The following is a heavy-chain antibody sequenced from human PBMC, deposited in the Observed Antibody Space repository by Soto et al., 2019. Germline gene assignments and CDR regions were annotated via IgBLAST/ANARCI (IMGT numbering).Heavy chain of an antibody. CDR2: IDPSDSYT. J-gene: IGHJ6*02. D-gene: IGHD6-19*01. Sequence: EVQLVQSGAEVKKPGESLRISCKGSGYRLTSYWISWVRQMPGKGLEWMGRIDPSDSYTNYSPSFQGHVTISADKSISTAYLQWSSRKASDTAMYYCARQRYSSGWLTGPNYYYYYGMDVWGQGTTVTVSS. CDR3: ARQRYSSGWLTGPNYYYYYGMDV. V-gene: IGHV5-10-1*01. CDR1: GYRLTSYW.